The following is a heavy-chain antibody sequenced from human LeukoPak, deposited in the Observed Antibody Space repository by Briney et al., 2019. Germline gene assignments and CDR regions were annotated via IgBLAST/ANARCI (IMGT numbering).Heavy chain of an antibody. V-gene: IGHV4-38-2*02. Sequence: SETLSLTCTVSGYSISSGYYWGWIRQPPGKGLEWIGSFHHSGSTNYNPSLKSRVTISLDTSKNQFSLKLSSVTAADTAMYYCARAYGGNSQYFQHWGQGTLVTVSS. CDR1: GYSISSGYY. D-gene: IGHD4-23*01. CDR3: ARAYGGNSQYFQH. CDR2: FHHSGST. J-gene: IGHJ1*01.